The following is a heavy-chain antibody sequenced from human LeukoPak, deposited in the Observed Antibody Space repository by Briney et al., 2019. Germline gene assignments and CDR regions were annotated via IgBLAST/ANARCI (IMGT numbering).Heavy chain of an antibody. CDR2: ISGSGGST. CDR3: AKAPSSGWYALGY. D-gene: IGHD6-19*01. J-gene: IGHJ4*02. Sequence: SWVRXAXGXGLEWVSAISGSGGSTYYADSVKGRFTISRDNSKNTLYLQMNSLRAEDTAVYYCAKAPSSGWYALGYWGQGTLVTVSS. V-gene: IGHV3-23*01.